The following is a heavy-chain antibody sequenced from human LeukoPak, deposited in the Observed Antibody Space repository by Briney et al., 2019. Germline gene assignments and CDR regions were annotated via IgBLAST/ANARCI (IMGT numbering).Heavy chain of an antibody. CDR1: GGSISSYY. V-gene: IGHV4-59*01. CDR2: IYYSGST. J-gene: IGHJ4*02. D-gene: IGHD3-10*01. CDR3: ARVLRFGESTFDY. Sequence: SETLSLTCTVSGGSISSYYWSWIRQPPGKGLEWIGYIYYSGSTNYNPSLKSRVTISVDTSKNQFSLKLSSVTAADTAVYYCARVLRFGESTFDYWGQGTLVTVSS.